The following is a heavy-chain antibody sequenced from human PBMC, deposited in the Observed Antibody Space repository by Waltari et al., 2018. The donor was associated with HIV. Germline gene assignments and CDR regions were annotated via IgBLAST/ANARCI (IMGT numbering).Heavy chain of an antibody. Sequence: EVQLLESGGGLVQPGGSLRLSCRAPGFSFSFYAMNWVRQAPGKGVWWVHGVSGSGDNRYYAYSVKVRFTISRDNSKNKLFLQMKSLRPEDTAFYYCTKDPVTAVGNINWFDPWGQGTLVTVSS. D-gene: IGHD6-13*01. CDR1: GFSFSFYA. V-gene: IGHV3-23*01. CDR3: TKDPVTAVGNINWFDP. J-gene: IGHJ5*02. CDR2: VSGSGDNR.